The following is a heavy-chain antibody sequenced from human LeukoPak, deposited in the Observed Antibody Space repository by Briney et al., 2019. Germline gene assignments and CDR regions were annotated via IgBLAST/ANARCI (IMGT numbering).Heavy chain of an antibody. CDR1: GGSFSGYY. V-gene: IGHV4-34*01. Sequence: SETLSLTCAVYGGSFSGYYWSWVRQPPGKGLEWIGEINHSGSTNYNPSLKSRVIISVDTSKNQFSLKLSSVTAADTAVYYCAREGAPGSLIVPAAINIYGMDVWGKGSTVTISS. J-gene: IGHJ6*04. CDR3: AREGAPGSLIVPAAINIYGMDV. D-gene: IGHD2-2*02. CDR2: INHSGST.